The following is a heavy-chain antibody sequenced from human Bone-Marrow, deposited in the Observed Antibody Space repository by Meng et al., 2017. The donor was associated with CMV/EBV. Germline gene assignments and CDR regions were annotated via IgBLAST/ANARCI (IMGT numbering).Heavy chain of an antibody. CDR2: IIPIFGTA. CDR1: GGTFSSYA. V-gene: IGHV1-69*05. D-gene: IGHD2-2*01. J-gene: IGHJ4*02. CDR3: ARYQLLAESQYYFDY. Sequence: SVKVSCKASGGTFSSYAISWVRQAPGQGLEWMGGIIPIFGTANYEQKVQGRVTITTDESTSTAYMELGSLRSEDTAVHYCARYQLLAESQYYFDYWGQGTLVPVSS.